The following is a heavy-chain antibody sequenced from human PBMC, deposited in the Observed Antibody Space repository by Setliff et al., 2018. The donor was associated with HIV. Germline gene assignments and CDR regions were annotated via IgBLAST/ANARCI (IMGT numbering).Heavy chain of an antibody. Sequence: SQTLSLTCAIAAGDTVSNNKAAWNWLRQSPSRGLEWLGRTYYKSKWYHDYEVSVESRISITPDTSKNQFYLHLNSVTPDDTAVYXXXRSGTSPIQGVLSGWMDSWGRGTLGTVS. CDR2: TYYKSKWYH. D-gene: IGHD1-26*01. V-gene: IGHV6-1*01. CDR3: XRSGTSPIQGVLSGWMDS. J-gene: IGHJ5*01. CDR1: AGDTVSNNKAA.